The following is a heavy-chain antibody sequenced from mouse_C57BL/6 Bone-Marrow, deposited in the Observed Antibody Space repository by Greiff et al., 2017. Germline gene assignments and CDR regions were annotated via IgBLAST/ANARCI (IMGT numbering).Heavy chain of an antibody. J-gene: IGHJ2*01. V-gene: IGHV1-69*01. CDR3: ARLRYYGSHDY. Sequence: QVHLQQPGAELVMPGASVKLSCKASGYTFTSYWMHWVKQRPGQGLEWIGEFDPSDSYTNYNQKFKGKSTLPVDKSSTTSYMQLCSLTSEYSAVYYCARLRYYGSHDYWGQGTTLTVSS. CDR1: GYTFTSYW. D-gene: IGHD1-1*01. CDR2: FDPSDSYT.